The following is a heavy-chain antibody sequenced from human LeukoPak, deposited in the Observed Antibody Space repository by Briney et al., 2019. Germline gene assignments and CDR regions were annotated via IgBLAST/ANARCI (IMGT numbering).Heavy chain of an antibody. Sequence: PSETLSLTCTVSGGSISNSGYYWGWIRQPPGKGLEWIGSIYYTGNTNYNPSLKSRVTISVDKSKNQFSLKLRSVTAADTAVYYCARDHSGTNYVMDWGQGTLVTVSS. V-gene: IGHV4-39*07. CDR1: GGSISNSGYY. CDR2: IYYTGNT. CDR3: ARDHSGTNYVMD. J-gene: IGHJ4*02. D-gene: IGHD4/OR15-4a*01.